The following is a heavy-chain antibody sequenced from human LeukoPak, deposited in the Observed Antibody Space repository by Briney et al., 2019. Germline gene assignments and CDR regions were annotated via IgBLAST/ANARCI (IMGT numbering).Heavy chain of an antibody. J-gene: IGHJ6*02. CDR2: IIPIFGTA. Sequence: SVKVSCKASGGTFSSYAISWVRQAPGQGLEWMGGIIPIFGTANYAQKFQGRVTITADESTSTAYMELSSLRSGDTAVYYCASGVLEWLPPYYYYGMDVWGQGTTVTVSS. D-gene: IGHD3-3*01. V-gene: IGHV1-69*01. CDR1: GGTFSSYA. CDR3: ASGVLEWLPPYYYYGMDV.